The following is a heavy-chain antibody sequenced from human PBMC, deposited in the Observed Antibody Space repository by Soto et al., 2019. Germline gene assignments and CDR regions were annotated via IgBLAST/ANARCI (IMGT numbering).Heavy chain of an antibody. CDR2: IIPIFGTA. J-gene: IGHJ6*02. D-gene: IGHD4-4*01. CDR3: AREFMTTVTSSYYYGMDV. V-gene: IGHV1-69*13. Sequence: SVKGSCKASGGTFSSYAISWVRQAPGQGLEWMGGIIPIFGTANYAQKFQGRVTITADESTSTAYMELSSLRSEGTAVYYCAREFMTTVTSSYYYGMDVWGQGATVTVSS. CDR1: GGTFSSYA.